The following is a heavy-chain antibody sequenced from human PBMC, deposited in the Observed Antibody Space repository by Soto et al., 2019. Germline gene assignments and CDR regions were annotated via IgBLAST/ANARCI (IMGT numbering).Heavy chain of an antibody. CDR1: GDTISTGGYT. V-gene: IGHV4-30-2*01. Sequence: SEILSLTCDVSGDTISTGGYTWAWIRQPPGKALEWIGHTYHSGNPYYNPSLRSRVAISVDKSKNQFSLQLSYVTGADTAVYFGVGDNKPNLALWGKGMLVTVSP. D-gene: IGHD3-16*01. CDR2: TYHSGNP. CDR3: VGDNKPNLAL. J-gene: IGHJ4*02.